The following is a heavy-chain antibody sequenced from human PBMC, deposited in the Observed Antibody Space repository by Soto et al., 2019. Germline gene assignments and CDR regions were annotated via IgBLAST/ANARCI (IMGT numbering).Heavy chain of an antibody. D-gene: IGHD1-1*01. CDR1: GCTFSTHA. Sequence: ASVKVSCKASGCTFSTHAMHWVRQAPGQSLEWMGWINGGTGQTKHSHRFQDRVSITRDTSASTAYMELSSLRSEDTAVYYCARGKGMEENYYYYGLDIWGQGTTVTVS. CDR3: ARGKGMEENYYYYGLDI. CDR2: INGGTGQT. J-gene: IGHJ6*02. V-gene: IGHV1-3*01.